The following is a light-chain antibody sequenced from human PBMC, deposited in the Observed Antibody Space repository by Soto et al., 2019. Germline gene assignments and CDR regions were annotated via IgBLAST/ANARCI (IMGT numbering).Light chain of an antibody. V-gene: IGLV2-14*01. CDR3: SSYTSSSNWV. CDR1: SSDVGGYNY. J-gene: IGLJ3*02. CDR2: EVS. Sequence: VLTQPASVSGSPGQSITISCTGTSSDVGGYNYVSWYRQHPGKAPKLMIYEVSNRPSGVSNRFSGSKSGNTASLTISGLQAEDEADYYCSSYTSSSNWVFGGGTKVTVL.